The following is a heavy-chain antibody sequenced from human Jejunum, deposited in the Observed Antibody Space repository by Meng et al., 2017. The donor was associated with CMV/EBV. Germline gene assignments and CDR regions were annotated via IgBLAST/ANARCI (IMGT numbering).Heavy chain of an antibody. D-gene: IGHD3-10*01. V-gene: IGHV1-18*01. CDR1: GYIFMSYG. J-gene: IGHJ4*02. CDR3: ARVTHSGSPSQSSY. Sequence: VQLVQSGPEVKKPGASVTVSCKASGYIFMSYGISWVRQAPGQGLEWVGWISAYNGNTNYVEKLQGRVTMTTDTSTSTAYMELTSLKSDDTAVYYCARVTHSGSPSQSSYWGQGTLVTVSS. CDR2: ISAYNGNT.